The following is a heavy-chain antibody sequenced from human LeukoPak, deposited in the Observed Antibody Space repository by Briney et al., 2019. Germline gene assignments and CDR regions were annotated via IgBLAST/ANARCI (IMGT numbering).Heavy chain of an antibody. Sequence: GASVKVSCKASGYTFTSYYMHWVRQAPGQGLEWMGIINPSGGSTSYAQKFQGRVTMTRDMSTSTVYMELSSLRSDDTAVYYCARLHGPVLAAAGDYYYYGMDVWGQGTTVTVSS. CDR3: ARLHGPVLAAAGDYYYYGMDV. V-gene: IGHV1-46*01. CDR2: INPSGGST. CDR1: GYTFTSYY. D-gene: IGHD6-13*01. J-gene: IGHJ6*02.